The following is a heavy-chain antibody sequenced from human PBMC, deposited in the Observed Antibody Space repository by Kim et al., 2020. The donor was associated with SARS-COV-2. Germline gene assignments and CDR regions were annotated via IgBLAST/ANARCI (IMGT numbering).Heavy chain of an antibody. Sequence: SQKFQGRVTITRDTSASTVYMEVSTLGSEDTAVYYCARERSGYETREFDYWGQGTLVTVSS. CDR3: ARERSGYETREFDY. D-gene: IGHD3-3*01. V-gene: IGHV1-3*01. J-gene: IGHJ4*02.